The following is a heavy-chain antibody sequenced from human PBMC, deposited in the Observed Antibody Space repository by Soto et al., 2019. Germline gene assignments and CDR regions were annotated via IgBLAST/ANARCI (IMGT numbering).Heavy chain of an antibody. V-gene: IGHV3-23*01. CDR1: GITISNYP. J-gene: IGHJ1*01. CDR2: ISGSGDRT. CDR3: VKDDGGYPSTAPH. Sequence: EVQLLESAGGSVQPGGSLRLSCAASGITISNYPMSWVRQAPGKGLDWVSGISGSGDRTYYADSAKGRFTISKDISKNSLSLQLDNLGVEDTAVYFCVKDDGGYPSTAPHWGQGTLVTVSS. D-gene: IGHD3-22*01.